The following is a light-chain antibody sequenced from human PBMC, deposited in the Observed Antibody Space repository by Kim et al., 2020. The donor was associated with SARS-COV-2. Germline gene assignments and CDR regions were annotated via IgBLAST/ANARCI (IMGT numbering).Light chain of an antibody. CDR2: DVS. J-gene: IGLJ1*01. CDR1: SSDVGCYNY. CDR3: SSYTTRSTLV. Sequence: QSVLTQPASVSGSPGQSITISCTGTSSDVGCYNYVSWYQQHPGKAPKLMIYDVSHRPSGVSNRFSGSKSGNTASLTISGLQTEDEPDYYCSSYTTRSTLVFGTGTKVTVL. V-gene: IGLV2-14*03.